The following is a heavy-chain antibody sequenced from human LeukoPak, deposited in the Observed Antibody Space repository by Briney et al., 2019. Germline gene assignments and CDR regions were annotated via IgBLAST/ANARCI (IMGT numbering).Heavy chain of an antibody. D-gene: IGHD4-17*01. J-gene: IGHJ4*02. Sequence: SETLSLTCTVSGYSISSGYYWGWIRQPPGKGLEWIGSIYHSGSTYYNPSLKSRVTISVDTSKNQFSLKLSSVTAADTAVYYCARLLYTVTTDYFDYWGQGTLVTVSS. CDR1: GYSISSGYY. V-gene: IGHV4-38-2*02. CDR2: IYHSGST. CDR3: ARLLYTVTTDYFDY.